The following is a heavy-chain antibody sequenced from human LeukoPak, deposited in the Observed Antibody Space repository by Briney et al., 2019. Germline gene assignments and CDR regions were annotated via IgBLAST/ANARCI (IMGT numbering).Heavy chain of an antibody. CDR2: IWYDGSNK. D-gene: IGHD2-2*02. V-gene: IGHV3-33*01. J-gene: IGHJ4*02. CDR1: GFTFSSYG. CDR3: ARDDTVYFDY. Sequence: GGSLRLSCAASGFTFSSYGMHWVRQAPDKGLEWVAIIWYDGSNKFYADSVKGRFTISRDNSKNTLYLQMNSLRAEDTAVYYCARDDTVYFDYWGQGTLSPSPQ.